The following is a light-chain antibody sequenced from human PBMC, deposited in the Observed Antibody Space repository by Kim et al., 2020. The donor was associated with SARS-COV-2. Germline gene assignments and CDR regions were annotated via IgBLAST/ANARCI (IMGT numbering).Light chain of an antibody. Sequence: AIQMTQSPSSLSAFVGDRVTFTCRASQDIANDLGWYQQKPGKAPKLLISAASNLESGVPSSFSGSGSGTDFTLTISSLQAEDVATYYCLQDHNYPWTFGQGTKVDIK. CDR2: AAS. CDR1: QDIAND. V-gene: IGKV1-6*01. J-gene: IGKJ1*01. CDR3: LQDHNYPWT.